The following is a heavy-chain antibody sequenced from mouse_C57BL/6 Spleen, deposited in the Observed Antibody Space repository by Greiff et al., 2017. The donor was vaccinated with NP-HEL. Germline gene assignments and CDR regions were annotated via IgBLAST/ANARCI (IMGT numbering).Heavy chain of an antibody. V-gene: IGHV3-6*01. CDR2: ISYDGSN. Sequence: DVKLQESGPGLVKPSQSLSLTCSVTGYSITSGYYWNWLRQFPGNKLEWMGYISYDGSNNYNPSLKNRISITRDTSKNQFFLKLNSVTTEDTATYYCAREHYGSSYFDYWGQGTTLTVSS. D-gene: IGHD1-1*01. CDR1: GYSITSGYY. CDR3: AREHYGSSYFDY. J-gene: IGHJ2*01.